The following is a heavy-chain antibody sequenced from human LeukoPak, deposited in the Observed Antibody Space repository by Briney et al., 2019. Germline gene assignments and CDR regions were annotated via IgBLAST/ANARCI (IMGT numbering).Heavy chain of an antibody. CDR3: AREDDFWSGYPYYYYMDV. CDR2: IYHSGST. J-gene: IGHJ6*03. Sequence: SETLSLTCAVSGYSISSGYYWGWIRQPPGEGLEWIGSIYHSGSTYYNPPLKSRVSISVDTSKNQFSLKLSSVTAADTAVYYCAREDDFWSGYPYYYYMDVWGKGTTVTVSS. V-gene: IGHV4-38-2*02. CDR1: GYSISSGYY. D-gene: IGHD3-3*01.